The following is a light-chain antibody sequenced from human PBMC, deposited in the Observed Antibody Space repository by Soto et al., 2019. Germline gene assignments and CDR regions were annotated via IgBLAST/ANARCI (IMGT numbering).Light chain of an antibody. V-gene: IGLV2-8*01. J-gene: IGLJ1*01. CDR1: SSDVGGYNY. CDR2: EVS. CDR3: SSHAGSKRV. Sequence: QSVLTQPPSASGSPGQSVTISCTGTSSDVGGYNYVSWYQQHPGKAPKLMIYEVSKRPSGVPDRFSGSTSGNTASLTVSGLQAEDEADYYCSSHAGSKRVFGTGTKVTVL.